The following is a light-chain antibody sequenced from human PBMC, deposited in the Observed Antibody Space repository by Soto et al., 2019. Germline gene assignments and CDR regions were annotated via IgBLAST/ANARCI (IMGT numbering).Light chain of an antibody. CDR2: VAS. CDR3: QQSCSTPQT. V-gene: IGKV1-39*01. J-gene: IGKJ1*01. Sequence: DIQMTQSPSSLSASVGDRVTIACRASQNIGNYLNWYQQKPGKAPKLLIYVASTLQSGDPSRFSGSGSETDFTLTISSLQHEDFATCFCQQSCSTPQTFGQGTKVEFK. CDR1: QNIGNY.